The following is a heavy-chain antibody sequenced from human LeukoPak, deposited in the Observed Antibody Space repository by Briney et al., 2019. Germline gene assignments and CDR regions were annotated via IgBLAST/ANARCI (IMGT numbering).Heavy chain of an antibody. Sequence: GGSLRLSCAASGFTLSSYAMNWVRQAPGKGLEWVSAISGNGYAYYADSVKGRFTISRDNSKNTLYLQMNSLRAEDTAVYYCRDAFDYWGQGTLVTVSS. CDR3: RDAFDY. V-gene: IGHV3-23*01. CDR2: ISGNGYA. J-gene: IGHJ4*02. CDR1: GFTLSSYA.